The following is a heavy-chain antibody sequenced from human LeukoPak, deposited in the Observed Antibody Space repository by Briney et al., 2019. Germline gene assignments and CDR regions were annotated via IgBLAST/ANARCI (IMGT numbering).Heavy chain of an antibody. CDR1: GYTFTSYG. CDR3: ARVEEGNPFPEEKVATIECVDY. J-gene: IGHJ4*02. CDR2: ISAYNDNT. V-gene: IGHV1-18*01. Sequence: ASVKVSCKASGYTFTSYGISWVRQAPGQGLEWMGWISAYNDNTNYAQKLQGRVTMTTDTSTSTAYMELRSLRSDDTAVYYCARVEEGNPFPEEKVATIECVDYWGQGTLVTVSS. D-gene: IGHD5-12*01.